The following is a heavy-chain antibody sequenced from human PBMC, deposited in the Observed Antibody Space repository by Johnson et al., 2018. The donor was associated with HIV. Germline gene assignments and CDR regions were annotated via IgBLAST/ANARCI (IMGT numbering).Heavy chain of an antibody. J-gene: IGHJ3*02. Sequence: QVQLVESGGGVVQSGRSLRLSCAASGFTFSSYGMHWVRQAPGKGLEWVAVIWYDGSNKYYADSVKGRFTISRDNSKNTLYLQMNSLKTEDTAVYYCTTDRGGSSDAFDIWGQGTMVTVSS. CDR2: IWYDGSNK. V-gene: IGHV3-33*01. CDR1: GFTFSSYG. CDR3: TTDRGGSSDAFDI. D-gene: IGHD3-10*01.